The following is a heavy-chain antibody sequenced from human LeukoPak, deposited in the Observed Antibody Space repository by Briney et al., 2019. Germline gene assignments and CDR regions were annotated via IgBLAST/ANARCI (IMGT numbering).Heavy chain of an antibody. J-gene: IGHJ5*02. D-gene: IGHD2-15*01. CDR1: GFSLSTRGVG. V-gene: IGHV2-5*01. CDR3: AHSRYWRGGTCSTTNWFDP. CDR2: IYWNDDK. Sequence: SGPTLVNPTQTLTLTCTLSGFSLSTRGVGVGWIRLPPEKALEWLALIYWNDDKRYSPSLKSSLTITKDTSKNQVVLTMANMDPVDTATDYCAHSRYWRGGTCSTTNWFDPCCQGTRVTVSS.